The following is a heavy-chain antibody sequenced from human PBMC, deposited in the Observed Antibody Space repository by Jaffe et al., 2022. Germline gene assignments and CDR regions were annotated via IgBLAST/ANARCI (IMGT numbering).Heavy chain of an antibody. J-gene: IGHJ4*02. V-gene: IGHV4-38-2*01. CDR1: GYSISNGYY. CDR2: FYHGGST. D-gene: IGHD2-15*01. CDR3: ARLYCGGGSCYSFDY. Sequence: QVQLQESGPGLVKPSETLSLTCAVSGYSISNGYYWGWIRQPPGKGLEWIGNFYHGGSTYYNPSLESRVTISIDTSKNQFSLKLSSVTAADTAVYYCARLYCGGGSCYSFDYWGQGTLVTVSS.